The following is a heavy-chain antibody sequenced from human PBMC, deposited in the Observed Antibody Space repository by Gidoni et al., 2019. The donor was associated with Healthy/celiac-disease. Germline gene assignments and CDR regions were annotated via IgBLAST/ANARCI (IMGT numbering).Heavy chain of an antibody. CDR1: GFTVSSNY. D-gene: IGHD3-22*01. CDR3: ARDSTHYYDSSGQGAFDI. V-gene: IGHV3-66*01. J-gene: IGHJ3*02. Sequence: EVQLVESGGGLVQPGGSLRLSCAASGFTVSSNYMSWVRQAPGKGLEWVSVIYSGGSTYYADSVTGRFTISRDNSKNTLYLQMNSLRAEDTAVYYCARDSTHYYDSSGQGAFDIWGQGTMVTVSS. CDR2: IYSGGST.